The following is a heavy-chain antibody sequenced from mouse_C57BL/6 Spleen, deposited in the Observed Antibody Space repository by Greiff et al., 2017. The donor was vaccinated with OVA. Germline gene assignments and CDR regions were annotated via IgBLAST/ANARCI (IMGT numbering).Heavy chain of an antibody. Sequence: EVKVVESEGGLVQPGSSMKLSCTASGFTFSDYYMAWVRQVPEKGLEWVANINYDGSSTYYLDSLKSRFIISRDNAKNILYLQMSSLKSEDTATYYCARGGGDYAMDYWGQGTSVTVSS. J-gene: IGHJ4*01. CDR2: INYDGSST. CDR1: GFTFSDYY. V-gene: IGHV5-16*01. D-gene: IGHD1-1*02. CDR3: ARGGGDYAMDY.